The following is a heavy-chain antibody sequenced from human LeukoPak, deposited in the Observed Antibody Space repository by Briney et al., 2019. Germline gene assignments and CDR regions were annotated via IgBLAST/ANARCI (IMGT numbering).Heavy chain of an antibody. Sequence: SETLSLTCAVHGESFSAYFGSWIRQVPGKGLEWIGEIDHRGSSNYNPPLKSRATISVDTSKNHFSLSLTSVTAADTAVYYCATRSSTLAAARCFDDWGQGTVVTVSS. D-gene: IGHD6-6*01. CDR3: ATRSSTLAAARCFDD. CDR1: GESFSAYF. J-gene: IGHJ4*03. V-gene: IGHV4-34*01. CDR2: IDHRGSS.